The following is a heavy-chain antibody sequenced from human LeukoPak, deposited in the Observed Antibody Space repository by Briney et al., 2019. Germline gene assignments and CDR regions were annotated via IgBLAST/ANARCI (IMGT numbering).Heavy chain of an antibody. J-gene: IGHJ4*02. Sequence: SETLSLTYTLSGGSIRISSYYWGWVRQPPARGLELIGYFYYSRSTYYNPSLKSRVTISVDTSKNQFSLKLSSVTAADTAVYYCARENIISFGPYYFDYWGRGTLVTVSS. D-gene: IGHD1/OR15-1a*01. CDR3: ARENIISFGPYYFDY. V-gene: IGHV4-30-4*08. CDR1: GGSIRISSYY. CDR2: FYYSRST.